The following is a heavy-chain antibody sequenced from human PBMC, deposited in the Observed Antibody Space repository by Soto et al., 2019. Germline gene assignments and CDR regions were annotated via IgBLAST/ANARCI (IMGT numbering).Heavy chain of an antibody. Sequence: ASVKVSCKASGYTFTTYDISWVRQATGQGLEWIGWMNTNTNTTDSAEVFEGRVSLTWDTSISTAYMQLNSLKIDDTAVYYCAREVVETSSLWLDPWGQGTLVTVSS. CDR3: AREVVETSSLWLDP. CDR1: GYTFTTYD. D-gene: IGHD6-6*01. V-gene: IGHV1-8*01. J-gene: IGHJ5*02. CDR2: MNTNTNTT.